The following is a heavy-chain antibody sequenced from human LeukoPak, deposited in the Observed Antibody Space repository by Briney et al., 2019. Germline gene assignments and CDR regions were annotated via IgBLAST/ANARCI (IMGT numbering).Heavy chain of an antibody. D-gene: IGHD2-15*01. Sequence: SVKVSCKASGGTFSSYAISWVRQAPGQGLEWMGGITPIFGTANYAQKFQGRVTITADESTSTAYMELSSLRSEDTAVYYCARDGKGYCSGGSCYNAFDIWGQGTMVTVSS. CDR2: ITPIFGTA. V-gene: IGHV1-69*01. CDR3: ARDGKGYCSGGSCYNAFDI. CDR1: GGTFSSYA. J-gene: IGHJ3*02.